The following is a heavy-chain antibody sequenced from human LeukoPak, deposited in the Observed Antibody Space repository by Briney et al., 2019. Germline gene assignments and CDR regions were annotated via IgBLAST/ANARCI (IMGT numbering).Heavy chain of an antibody. CDR2: IAVYNANT. D-gene: IGHD2-21*01. V-gene: IGHV1-18*01. CDR1: GYTFSNYG. J-gene: IGHJ4*02. Sequence: VSVKVSCKASGYTFSNYGISWVRQAPGQGLEWMGWIAVYNANTNYAQNLQDRVTMTTDTATSTAYMELRSLRSDDTAMYYCARDFAGLFDYWGQGTLVTVSS. CDR3: ARDFAGLFDY.